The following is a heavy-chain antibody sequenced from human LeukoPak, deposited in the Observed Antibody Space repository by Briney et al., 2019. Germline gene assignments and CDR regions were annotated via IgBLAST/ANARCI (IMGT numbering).Heavy chain of an antibody. Sequence: GGSLRLSCAASGFTFSSYAMHWVRQAPGKGLKWVAVISYDGSNKYYADSVKGRFTISRDNSKNTLYLQMNSLRAEDTAVYYCATEIDYYDSSGLDYWGQGTLVTVSS. CDR1: GFTFSSYA. J-gene: IGHJ4*02. CDR2: ISYDGSNK. V-gene: IGHV3-30-3*01. D-gene: IGHD3-22*01. CDR3: ATEIDYYDSSGLDY.